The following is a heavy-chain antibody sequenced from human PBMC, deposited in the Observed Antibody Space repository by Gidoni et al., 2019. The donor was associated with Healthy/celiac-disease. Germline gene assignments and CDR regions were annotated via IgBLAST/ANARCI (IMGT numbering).Heavy chain of an antibody. J-gene: IGHJ4*02. CDR3: ARTSIQLWSRSFDY. CDR1: GGSISSYY. V-gene: IGHV4-59*01. CDR2: IYYSGST. Sequence: QVQLQESGPGLVKPSETLSLTCTVSGGSISSYYWSWIRQPPGKGLEWIGYIYYSGSTNYNPSLKSRVTISVDTSKNQFSLKLSSVTAADTAVYYCARTSIQLWSRSFDYWGQGTLVTVSS. D-gene: IGHD5-18*01.